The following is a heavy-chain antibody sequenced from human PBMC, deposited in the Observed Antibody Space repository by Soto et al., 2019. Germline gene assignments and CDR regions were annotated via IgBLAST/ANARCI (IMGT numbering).Heavy chain of an antibody. D-gene: IGHD1-26*01. V-gene: IGHV3-11*01. Sequence: GGSLRLSCAASGFTFSDHYMSWIRQAPGKGLEWISYLTRGGSSSSYADSVKGRFTNSRDNAKNSLYLQMNRLRGDDTAVYYCARELSENYFAIDLWGQGTMVTVSS. CDR1: GFTFSDHY. J-gene: IGHJ3*01. CDR2: LTRGGSSS. CDR3: ARELSENYFAIDL.